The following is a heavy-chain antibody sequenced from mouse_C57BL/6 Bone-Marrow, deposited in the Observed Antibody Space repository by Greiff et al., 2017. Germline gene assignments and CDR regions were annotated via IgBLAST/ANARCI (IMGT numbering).Heavy chain of an antibody. CDR1: EYEFPSHD. Sequence: EVKLEESGGGLVQPGESLKLSCESNEYEFPSHDMSWVRKTQEKRLELVAAINSDGGSTYYPDTMERRFIISRDNTKKTLYLQMSSLRSEDTALYYCARGGLDYGSSYWYFDVWGTGTTVTVSS. V-gene: IGHV5-2*03. J-gene: IGHJ1*03. CDR3: ARGGLDYGSSYWYFDV. CDR2: INSDGGST. D-gene: IGHD1-1*01.